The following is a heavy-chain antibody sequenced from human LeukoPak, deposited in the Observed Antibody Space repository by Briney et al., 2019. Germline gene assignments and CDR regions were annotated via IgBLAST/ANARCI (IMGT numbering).Heavy chain of an antibody. CDR2: IWYDGSNK. CDR3: AKDQSSGWPKYYFDY. V-gene: IGHV3-33*06. J-gene: IGHJ4*02. CDR1: GFTFSSYG. D-gene: IGHD6-19*01. Sequence: GGSLRLSCAASGFTFSSYGMHWVRPAPGKGLEWVAVIWYDGSNKYYADSVKGRFTISRDNSKNTLYLQMNSLRAEDTAVYYCAKDQSSGWPKYYFDYWGQGTLVTVSS.